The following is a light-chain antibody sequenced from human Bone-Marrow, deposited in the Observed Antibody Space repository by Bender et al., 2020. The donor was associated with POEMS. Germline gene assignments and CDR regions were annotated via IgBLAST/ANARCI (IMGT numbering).Light chain of an antibody. CDR2: EVT. V-gene: IGLV2-8*01. J-gene: IGLJ1*01. CDR3: SSYAGSHFV. Sequence: QSALTQPASVSGSPGQSVTLSCTGTSSDAGAYGSVSWYQQYPGKAPRLMIYEVTQRPSGVPDRFSGSKSGNTASLTVSGLQPEDEADYYCSSYAGSHFVFGTGTKVTVL. CDR1: SSDAGAYGS.